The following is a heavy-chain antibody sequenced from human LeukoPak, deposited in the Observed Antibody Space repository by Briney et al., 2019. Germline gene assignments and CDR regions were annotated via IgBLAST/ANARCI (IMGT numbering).Heavy chain of an antibody. CDR2: ISGSGGST. J-gene: IGHJ4*02. Sequence: GGSLRLSCAASGFTFSSYAMSWVRQAPGKGLEWVSAISGSGGSTYYADSVKGRFTISRDNSKNTLYLQVNSLRAEDTAVYYCARGCGGDCYFADYWGQGTLVTVSS. CDR1: GFTFSSYA. CDR3: ARGCGGDCYFADY. V-gene: IGHV3-23*01. D-gene: IGHD2-21*01.